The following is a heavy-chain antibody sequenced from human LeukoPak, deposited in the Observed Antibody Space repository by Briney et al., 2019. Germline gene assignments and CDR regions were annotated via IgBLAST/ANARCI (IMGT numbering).Heavy chain of an antibody. Sequence: GGSLRLSCAASGFTFIDYAMSWVRQAPGKGLDWVSTISSYGGSTYYADSVKGRFTISRDNSKNTLYLQMNSLRAEDTAVYFCAKDSPSVTATPHDYWGQGALVTVSS. CDR3: AKDSPSVTATPHDY. CDR1: GFTFIDYA. CDR2: ISSYGGST. J-gene: IGHJ4*02. D-gene: IGHD2-21*02. V-gene: IGHV3-23*01.